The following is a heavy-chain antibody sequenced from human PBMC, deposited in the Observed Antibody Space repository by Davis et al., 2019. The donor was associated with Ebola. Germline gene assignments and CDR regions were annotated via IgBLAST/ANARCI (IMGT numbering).Heavy chain of an antibody. D-gene: IGHD3-16*01. V-gene: IGHV3-30-3*01. CDR3: ARPTWGPYYYYGMDV. Sequence: GESLKISCAASGFTFSSYAMHWVRQAPGKGLEWVALISYDGSNKYYADSVKGRFTISRDNSKNTLYLQMNSLRAEDTAVYYCARPTWGPYYYYGMDVWGKGTTVTASS. J-gene: IGHJ6*04. CDR2: ISYDGSNK. CDR1: GFTFSSYA.